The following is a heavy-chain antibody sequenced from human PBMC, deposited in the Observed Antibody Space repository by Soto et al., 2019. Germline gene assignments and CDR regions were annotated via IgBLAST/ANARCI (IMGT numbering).Heavy chain of an antibody. J-gene: IGHJ4*02. CDR1: GGTFSSYR. CDR3: ARDSGAKLSSS. Sequence: SVKVSCKASGGTFSSYRISWVRQAPGQGLEWVGGIVPIYRTADYAQKFQGRVTITADESARTAYMELRSLKSQDTAVYYCARDSGAKLSSSWGQGXLVTVSS. D-gene: IGHD6-13*01. CDR2: IVPIYRTA. V-gene: IGHV1-69*13.